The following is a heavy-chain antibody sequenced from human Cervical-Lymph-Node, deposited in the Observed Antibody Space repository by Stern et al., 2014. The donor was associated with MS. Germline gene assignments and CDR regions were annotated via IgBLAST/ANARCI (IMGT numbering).Heavy chain of an antibody. D-gene: IGHD3-16*01. J-gene: IGHJ5*02. V-gene: IGHV4-39*01. CDR1: GDSLSSSTYY. Sequence: QVQLQESGPGLVKPSETLSLTCAVSGDSLSSSTYYWAWLRQPPGKGLEWIGTLSYTGSADYNPSRKSRVPIPVTTSKNHFSLRLSSVTAADTAVYYCARHDDSYIKTPFDPWGQGTLVTVSS. CDR3: ARHDDSYIKTPFDP. CDR2: LSYTGSA.